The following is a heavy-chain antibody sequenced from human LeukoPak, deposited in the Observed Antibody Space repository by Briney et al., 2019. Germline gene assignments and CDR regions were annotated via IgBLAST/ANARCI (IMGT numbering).Heavy chain of an antibody. CDR3: ARVKYGDYATDAFDI. CDR1: GGSISSYY. CDR2: IYYSGST. D-gene: IGHD4-17*01. Sequence: SETLSLTCTVSGGSISSYYWSWIRQPPGKGLECIGFIYYSGSTNYNPSLKSRVTISVDTSKNQFSLKLSSVTAADTAVYYCARVKYGDYATDAFDIWGQGTMVTVSS. V-gene: IGHV4-59*12. J-gene: IGHJ3*02.